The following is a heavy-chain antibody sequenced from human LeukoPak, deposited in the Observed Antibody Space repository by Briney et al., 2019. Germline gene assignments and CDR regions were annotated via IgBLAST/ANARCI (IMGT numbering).Heavy chain of an antibody. CDR3: ASRPYYDFWSGLTTLDY. Sequence: SETLSLTCTVSGGSISSSSYYWGWIRQPPGKGLEWIGSIYYSGSTYYNPSLKSRVTISVDTSKNQFSLKLSSVTASDTAVYYCASRPYYDFWSGLTTLDYCGEGTLVTVSS. V-gene: IGHV4-39*01. J-gene: IGHJ4*02. CDR2: IYYSGST. D-gene: IGHD3-3*01. CDR1: GGSISSSSYY.